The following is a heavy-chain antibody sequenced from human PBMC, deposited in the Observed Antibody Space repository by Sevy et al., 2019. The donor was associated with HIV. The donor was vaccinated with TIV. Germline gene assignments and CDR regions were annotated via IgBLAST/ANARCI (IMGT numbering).Heavy chain of an antibody. CDR2: IRSKTDGGSA. V-gene: IGHV3-15*01. J-gene: IGHJ5*02. D-gene: IGHD3-3*01. Sequence: GGSLRLSCAASGYTFNNAWMSWVRQAPGKGLEWLGRIRSKTDGGSAEYASPVKGRFTISRYDSKSTLYLQMNRLITEDKGVSYCTGATVFGATWFDHWGQGALVTVSS. CDR3: TGATVFGATWFDH. CDR1: GYTFNNAW.